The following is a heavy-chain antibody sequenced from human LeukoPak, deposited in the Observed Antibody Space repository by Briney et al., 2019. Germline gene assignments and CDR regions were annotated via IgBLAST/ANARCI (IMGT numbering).Heavy chain of an antibody. J-gene: IGHJ4*02. D-gene: IGHD3-9*01. CDR2: IYTSGST. CDR3: ARGQGNYDILTGYYY. V-gene: IGHV4-61*02. Sequence: SETLSLTCAVSGGSISSGTYYWSWIRQPAGKGLEWIGRIYTSGSTNYNPSLKSRVTISVDTSKNQFSLKLSSVTAADTAVYYCARGQGNYDILTGYYYWGQGTLVTVSS. CDR1: GGSISSGTYY.